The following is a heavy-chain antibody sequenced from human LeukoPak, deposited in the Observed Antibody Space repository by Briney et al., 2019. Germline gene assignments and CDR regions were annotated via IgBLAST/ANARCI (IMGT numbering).Heavy chain of an antibody. Sequence: PGGSLRLSCAASGFTFSNSAMSWVRQAQGKGLEWVSTLSGSGITTYYADSVKGRFTISRDNSKNTLYLQINSLRAEDTAVYYCAKGIYGSGSSYFDYWGHGTLVTVSS. CDR2: LSGSGITT. J-gene: IGHJ4*01. D-gene: IGHD6-19*01. V-gene: IGHV3-23*01. CDR1: GFTFSNSA. CDR3: AKGIYGSGSSYFDY.